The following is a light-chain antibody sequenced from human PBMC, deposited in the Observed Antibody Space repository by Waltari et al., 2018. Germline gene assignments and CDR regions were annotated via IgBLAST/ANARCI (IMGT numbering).Light chain of an antibody. CDR3: SSFAGSNIYV. CDR2: EVS. V-gene: IGLV2-8*01. Sequence: QSALTQPPSASGSRGQSVTISCTGTSSYVGAYNYVSCYQQHPSKAPKLIIFEVSKRPSGVPDRFSASKSANTASLTVSGLQAEDEADYYCSSFAGSNIYVFGTGTRVAVL. J-gene: IGLJ1*01. CDR1: SSYVGAYNY.